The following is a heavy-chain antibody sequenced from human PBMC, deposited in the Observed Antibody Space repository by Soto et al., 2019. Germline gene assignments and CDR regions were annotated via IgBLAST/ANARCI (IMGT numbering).Heavy chain of an antibody. V-gene: IGHV1-18*01. CDR1: GYTFRTYG. D-gene: IGHD2-15*01. CDR3: ARESAFPGRSCHWDC. J-gene: IGHJ4*02. Sequence: QVQLVQSGGEVKQPGASVKVSCRASGYTFRTYGITWLRQAPGQGPEGMGWISPSNGNTKYAQSFQDRVTMTTDTPTNTAYMELRSLKSDDTAVYYCARESAFPGRSCHWDCWGQGALVTVSS. CDR2: ISPSNGNT.